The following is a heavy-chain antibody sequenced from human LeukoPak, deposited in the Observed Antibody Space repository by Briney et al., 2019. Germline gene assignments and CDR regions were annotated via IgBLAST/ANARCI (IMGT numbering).Heavy chain of an antibody. Sequence: SGGSLRLSCTASGFNFSSYAMSWVRQAPGKGLEWVSAISGSGRTTYYVDSVKGRFTISRDNSKNMLYLQMNNLRAEDTAVYYCAKRGIDYYDSSGPDYWGQGTLVTVSS. CDR3: AKRGIDYYDSSGPDY. J-gene: IGHJ4*02. CDR1: GFNFSSYA. CDR2: ISGSGRTT. V-gene: IGHV3-23*01. D-gene: IGHD3-22*01.